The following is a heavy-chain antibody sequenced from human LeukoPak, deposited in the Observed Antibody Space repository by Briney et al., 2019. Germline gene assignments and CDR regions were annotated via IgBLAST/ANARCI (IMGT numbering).Heavy chain of an antibody. J-gene: IGHJ5*02. Sequence: KPSETLSLTCTVSGGSISSGDYYWSWIRQPPGKGLEWIGYIYYSGSTYYNPSLKSRVTISVDTSKNQFSLKLSSVTAADTAVYYCARGGGSRPNWFDPWGQGTLVTVSS. V-gene: IGHV4-30-4*01. D-gene: IGHD3-10*01. CDR2: IYYSGST. CDR1: GGSISSGDYY. CDR3: ARGGGSRPNWFDP.